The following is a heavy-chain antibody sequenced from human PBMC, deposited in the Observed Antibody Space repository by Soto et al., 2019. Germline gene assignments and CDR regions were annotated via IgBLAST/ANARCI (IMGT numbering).Heavy chain of an antibody. Sequence: EVQLLESGGGLVQPGGSLRLSCVASGFTFSTYAMSWVRQAPREGLEWVSVVSGSGGTTYYADSVKGRFTISRDNSKNTLYLQMNSPRAEDSATYYCARYCSPTSCTIRYGMDVWGQGTTVTVSS. CDR1: GFTFSTYA. CDR2: VSGSGGTT. D-gene: IGHD2-2*01. CDR3: ARYCSPTSCTIRYGMDV. J-gene: IGHJ6*02. V-gene: IGHV3-23*01.